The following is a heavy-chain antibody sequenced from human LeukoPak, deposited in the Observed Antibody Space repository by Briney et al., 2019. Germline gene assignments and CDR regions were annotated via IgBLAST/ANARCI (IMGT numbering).Heavy chain of an antibody. J-gene: IGHJ3*02. CDR1: GYTLTELS. CDR3: ATAQLLAPRDAFDI. D-gene: IGHD1-26*01. V-gene: IGHV1-24*01. Sequence: GALVKVSCKVSGYTLTELSMHWVRQAPGKGLEWMGGFDPEDGETIYAQKFQGRVTMTEDTSTDTAYMELSSLRSEDTAVYYCATAQLLAPRDAFDIWGQGTMVTVSS. CDR2: FDPEDGET.